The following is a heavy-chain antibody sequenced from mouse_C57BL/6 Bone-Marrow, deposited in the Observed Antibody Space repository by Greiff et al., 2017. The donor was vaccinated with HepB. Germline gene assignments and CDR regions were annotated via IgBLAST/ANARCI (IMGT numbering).Heavy chain of an antibody. CDR1: GYTFTSYW. V-gene: IGHV1-64*01. D-gene: IGHD2-2*01. Sequence: VQLQQPGAELVKPGASVKLSCKASGYTFTSYWMHWVKQRPGQGLEWIGMIHPNSGSTNYNEKFKSKATLTVDKSSSTAYMQLSSLTSEDSAVYNCASLVTTDYFDYWGQGTTLTVSS. CDR2: IHPNSGST. J-gene: IGHJ2*01. CDR3: ASLVTTDYFDY.